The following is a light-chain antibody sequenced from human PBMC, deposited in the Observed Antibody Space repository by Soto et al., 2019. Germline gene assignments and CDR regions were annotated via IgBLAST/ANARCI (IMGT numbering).Light chain of an antibody. CDR3: QQYDNLPLT. CDR2: DAS. Sequence: DFRMTQSPSSLPASMGERVTIXXQASQDITNYLNWYQQKPGQAPKLXIYDASNLQTGVPSRFSGSGAGTDFTFTISSLQPEDIATYYCQQYDNLPLTFGGGTKVDIK. V-gene: IGKV1-33*01. J-gene: IGKJ4*01. CDR1: QDITNY.